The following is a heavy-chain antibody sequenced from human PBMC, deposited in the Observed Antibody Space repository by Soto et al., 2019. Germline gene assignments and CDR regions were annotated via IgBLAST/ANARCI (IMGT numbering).Heavy chain of an antibody. CDR2: ISYDGSNK. J-gene: IGHJ5*02. CDR1: GFTFSSYA. D-gene: IGHD6-6*01. V-gene: IGHV3-30-3*01. CDR3: ARIAARPS. Sequence: QVQLVESGGGVVQPGRSLRLSCAASGFTFSSYAMHWVRQAPGKGLEWVAVISYDGSNKYYADSVKGRFTISRDNSKNTLYLQMNSLRADETAVYYCARIAARPSWGQGNLVTVSA.